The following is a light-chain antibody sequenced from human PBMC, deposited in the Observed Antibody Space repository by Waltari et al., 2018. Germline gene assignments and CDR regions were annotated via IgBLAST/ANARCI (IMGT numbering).Light chain of an antibody. V-gene: IGKV3-11*01. CDR3: QQRANWPPLT. CDR2: GAS. J-gene: IGKJ4*01. Sequence: EVVLTQSPATLSLPPGERATLSCRASQSVYNFLAWYQQKPGQAPRLLIYGASQRATGIPARFSGSGSGTDFTLTISSLEPEDVAVYYCQQRANWPPLTFGGGTKVEIK. CDR1: QSVYNF.